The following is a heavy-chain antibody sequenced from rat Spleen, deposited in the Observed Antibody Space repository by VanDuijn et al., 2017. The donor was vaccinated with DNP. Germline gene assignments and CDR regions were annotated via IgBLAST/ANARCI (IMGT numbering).Heavy chain of an antibody. V-gene: IGHV5-20*01. CDR3: ATQGSGGY. J-gene: IGHJ2*01. CDR2: IHYDGGTT. D-gene: IGHD4-3*01. CDR1: GFTFSDYY. Sequence: EVQLVESGGGLVQPGRSLKLSCAASGFTFSDYYMAWVRQAPTKGLEWVAYIHYDGGTTYYGDSVKGRFTITRDNAKSTLYRQMDSLRSEDTATYYCATQGSGGYWGQGVMVTVSS.